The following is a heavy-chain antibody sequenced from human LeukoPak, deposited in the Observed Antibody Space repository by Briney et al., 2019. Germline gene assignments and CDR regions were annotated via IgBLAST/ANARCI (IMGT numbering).Heavy chain of an antibody. D-gene: IGHD2-15*01. V-gene: IGHV3-21*01. Sequence: GGSLRLSCAASGFTFSSYSMNWVRQAPGKGLEWVSSISSSSSYIYYGDSVKGRFTISRDNAKNSLYLQMNSLRAEDTAVYYCARDSSYHWGQGTLVTVSS. CDR3: ARDSSYH. CDR2: ISSSSSYI. CDR1: GFTFSSYS. J-gene: IGHJ5*02.